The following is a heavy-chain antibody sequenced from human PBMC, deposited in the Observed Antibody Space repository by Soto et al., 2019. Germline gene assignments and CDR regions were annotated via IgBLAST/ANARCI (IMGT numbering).Heavy chain of an antibody. D-gene: IGHD3-22*01. V-gene: IGHV3-74*03. Sequence: PGGSLRLSCAASGFTLSTYWMHWVRQAPGKGLVWVSRINGDGRSTTYADSVKGRFTISRDNAKNTLYLQMNSLRAEDTAVYYRARGPNYYDSGFSDYWGQGTLVTVSS. CDR1: GFTLSTYW. CDR3: ARGPNYYDSGFSDY. J-gene: IGHJ4*02. CDR2: INGDGRST.